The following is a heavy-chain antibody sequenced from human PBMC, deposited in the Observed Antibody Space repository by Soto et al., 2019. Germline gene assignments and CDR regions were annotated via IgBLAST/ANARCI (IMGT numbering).Heavy chain of an antibody. D-gene: IGHD3-22*01. J-gene: IGHJ4*02. CDR2: IYYSGST. CDR1: GDSITSYY. Sequence: QVQLQESGPGLVKPSETLSLTCTVSGDSITSYYWSWIRQPPGKGLEWIGYIYYSGSTNYNPSLKSRVTISVDTSKNQFSLKLSSVPAADTAVYYCARSRGGYFDYWGQGTLVTVSS. V-gene: IGHV4-59*01. CDR3: ARSRGGYFDY.